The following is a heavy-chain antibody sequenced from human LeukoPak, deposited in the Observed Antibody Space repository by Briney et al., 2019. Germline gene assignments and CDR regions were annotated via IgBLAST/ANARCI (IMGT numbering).Heavy chain of an antibody. V-gene: IGHV3-23*01. J-gene: IGHJ1*01. D-gene: IGHD3-22*01. CDR3: AKDVRYYYDSSSHEFQH. Sequence: GGSLRLSCAASGFTFSSYAMSWVRQAPGKGLEWVSAISGSGGSTYYADSVKGRFTISRDNSKNTLYLQMNSLRAEDTAVYYCAKDVRYYYDSSSHEFQHWGQGTLVTVSS. CDR2: ISGSGGST. CDR1: GFTFSSYA.